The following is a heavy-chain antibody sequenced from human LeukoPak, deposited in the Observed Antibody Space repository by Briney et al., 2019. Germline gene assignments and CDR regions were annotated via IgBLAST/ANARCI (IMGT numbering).Heavy chain of an antibody. CDR2: MNPNSGNT. CDR1: GYTFTSYD. Sequence: GASVKVCCTASGYTFTSYDINWVRQATGQGLEWMGWMNPNSGNTGYAQKFQGRGTMTRNTSISTAYMELSSLRSEDTAVYYCARVKSRYYGSGSYPYPYWGQGTLVTVSS. D-gene: IGHD3-10*01. V-gene: IGHV1-8*02. J-gene: IGHJ4*02. CDR3: ARVKSRYYGSGSYPYPY.